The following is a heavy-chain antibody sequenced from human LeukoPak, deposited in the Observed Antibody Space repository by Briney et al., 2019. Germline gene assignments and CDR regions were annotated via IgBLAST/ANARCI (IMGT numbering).Heavy chain of an antibody. D-gene: IGHD6-19*01. J-gene: IGHJ4*02. V-gene: IGHV1-69*13. CDR3: ARSWARYSSGWFFDY. Sequence: GASVKVSCKASGYTFTGYYMHWVRQAPGQGLEWMGGIIPIFGTANYAQKFQGRVTITADESTSTAYMELSSLRSEDTAVYYCARSWARYSSGWFFDYWGQGTLVTVSS. CDR2: IIPIFGTA. CDR1: GYTFTGYY.